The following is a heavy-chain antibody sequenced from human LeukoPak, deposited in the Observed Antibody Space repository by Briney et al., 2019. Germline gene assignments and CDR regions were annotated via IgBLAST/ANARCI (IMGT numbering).Heavy chain of an antibody. V-gene: IGHV1-18*01. CDR1: GYTFTNYG. J-gene: IGHJ4*02. CDR3: ARDQSLVAYSSTWFDY. CDR2: ISGYNGDT. Sequence: ASVKVSCKASGYTFTNYGISWARQAPGQGLEWMGWISGYNGDTDYAQKLQGRVTMTTDTSTSTAYMELRSLRSDDTAVYYCARDQSLVAYSSTWFDYWGQGTLVTVSS. D-gene: IGHD6-13*01.